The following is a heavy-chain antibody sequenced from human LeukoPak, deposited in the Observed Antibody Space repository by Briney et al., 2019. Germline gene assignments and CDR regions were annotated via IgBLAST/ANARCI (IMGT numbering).Heavy chain of an antibody. V-gene: IGHV3-33*01. D-gene: IGHD3-10*01. J-gene: IGHJ5*02. CDR3: ARDRSDYYGSGSYYPPWFDP. CDR1: GFTFSSYG. Sequence: GRSLRLSCAASGFTFSSYGMHWVRQAPGKGLEWVAVVWYDGSNKYYADSVKGRFTISRDNSKNTLYLQMNSLRAEDTAVYYCARDRSDYYGSGSYYPPWFDPRGQGTLVTVSS. CDR2: VWYDGSNK.